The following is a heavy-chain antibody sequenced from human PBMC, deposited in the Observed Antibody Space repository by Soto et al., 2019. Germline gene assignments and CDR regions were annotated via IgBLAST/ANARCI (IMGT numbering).Heavy chain of an antibody. D-gene: IGHD1-26*01. V-gene: IGHV3-30-3*01. CDR2: ISYDGSNK. CDR3: ARVKVWELTFDY. J-gene: IGHJ4*02. Sequence: GGSLRLSCAASGFTFSSYAMHWVRQAPGKGLEWVAVISYDGSNKYYADSVKGRFTISRDNSKNTLYLQMNSLRAEDTAVYYCARVKVWELTFDYWGQGTLVTVSS. CDR1: GFTFSSYA.